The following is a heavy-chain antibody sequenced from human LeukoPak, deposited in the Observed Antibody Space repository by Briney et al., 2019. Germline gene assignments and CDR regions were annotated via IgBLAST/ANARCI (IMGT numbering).Heavy chain of an antibody. J-gene: IGHJ4*02. CDR1: GGSISSYY. CDR3: ASWNYSGSDY. D-gene: IGHD1-26*01. Sequence: SETLSLTCTVSGGSISSYYWGWIRQPPGKGLEWIGSIYYSGSTYYNPSLKSRVTISVDTSKNQFSLKLSSVTAADTAVYYCASWNYSGSDYWGQGTLVTVSS. CDR2: IYYSGST. V-gene: IGHV4-39*01.